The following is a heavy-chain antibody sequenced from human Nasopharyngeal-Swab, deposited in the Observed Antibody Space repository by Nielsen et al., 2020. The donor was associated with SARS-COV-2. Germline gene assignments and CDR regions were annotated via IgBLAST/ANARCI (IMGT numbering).Heavy chain of an antibody. CDR2: ISWNSGCI. CDR3: AKSVWFDP. V-gene: IGHV3-9*01. J-gene: IGHJ5*02. Sequence: VRQAPGKGLEWVSGISWNSGCIGYADSVKGRFTISRDNAKNSLYLQMNSLRAEDTALYYCAKSVWFDPWGQGTLVTVSS.